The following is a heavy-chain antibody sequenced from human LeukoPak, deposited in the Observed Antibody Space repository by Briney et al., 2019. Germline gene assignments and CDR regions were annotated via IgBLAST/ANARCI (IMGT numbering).Heavy chain of an antibody. CDR2: IYYSGST. Sequence: SETLSLTCTVSGGSISSYYWSWIRQPPGKGLEWIGYIYYSGSTNYNPSLKSRVTISVDTSKNQFSLKLSSVTAADTAVYYCARDSRYCSSTSCPSWGQGTLVTVSS. V-gene: IGHV4-59*01. D-gene: IGHD2-2*01. CDR1: GGSISSYY. CDR3: ARDSRYCSSTSCPS. J-gene: IGHJ5*02.